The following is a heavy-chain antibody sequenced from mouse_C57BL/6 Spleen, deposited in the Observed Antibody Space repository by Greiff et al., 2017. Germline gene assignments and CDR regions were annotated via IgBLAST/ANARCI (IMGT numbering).Heavy chain of an antibody. D-gene: IGHD5-1-1*01. J-gene: IGHJ4*01. CDR1: GFTFTDYY. Sequence: EVMLVESGGGLVQPGGSLSLSCAASGFTFTDYYMSWVRQPPGKALEWLGFLRNKANGYTTEYSASVKGRFTISRDNSHSILYLQMNALRAEDSATYYCAIYTLIPFPYAMDDWGQGTSVTVSS. CDR3: AIYTLIPFPYAMDD. V-gene: IGHV7-3*01. CDR2: LRNKANGYTT.